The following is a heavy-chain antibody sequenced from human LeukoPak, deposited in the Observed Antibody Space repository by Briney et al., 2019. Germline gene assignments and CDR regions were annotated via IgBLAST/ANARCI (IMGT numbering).Heavy chain of an antibody. V-gene: IGHV4-34*01. CDR2: INHSGST. Sequence: KPSETLSLTCAVYGGSFSGYYWSWIRQPPGKGLEWIGKINHSGSTNYNPSLKSRVTISVDTSKNQFSLKLSSVTAADTAVYYCARQDIVVVTAIDYWGQGTLVTVSS. CDR3: ARQDIVVVTAIDY. CDR1: GGSFSGYY. D-gene: IGHD2-21*02. J-gene: IGHJ4*02.